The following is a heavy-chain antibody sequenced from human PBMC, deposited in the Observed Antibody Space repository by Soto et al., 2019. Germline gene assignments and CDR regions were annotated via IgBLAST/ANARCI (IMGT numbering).Heavy chain of an antibody. CDR2: ISSSGSTI. D-gene: IGHD1-26*01. J-gene: IGHJ4*02. CDR1: GFTFSSYE. CDR3: ARDRGVGATSYFDY. V-gene: IGHV3-48*03. Sequence: LRLSCAASGFTFSSYEMNWVRQAPGKGLEWVSYISSSGSTIYYADSVKGRFTTSRDNAKNSLYLQMNSLRAEDTAVYYCARDRGVGATSYFDYWGQGTLVTVSS.